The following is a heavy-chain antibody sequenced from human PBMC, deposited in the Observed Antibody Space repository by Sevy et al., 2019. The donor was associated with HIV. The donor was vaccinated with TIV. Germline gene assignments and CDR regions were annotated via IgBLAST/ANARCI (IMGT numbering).Heavy chain of an antibody. CDR1: GFTFSDHY. Sequence: GGSLRLSCVASGFTFSDHYMDWVRQAPGKGLEWVGRTRNKANSYTTEYAASVKGRFTISRDDSKNSLYLQMNSLKTEDTAVYYCARGAYDFWSGYYRHYYYGMDVWGQGTTVTVSS. J-gene: IGHJ6*02. V-gene: IGHV3-72*01. CDR2: TRNKANSYTT. CDR3: ARGAYDFWSGYYRHYYYGMDV. D-gene: IGHD3-3*01.